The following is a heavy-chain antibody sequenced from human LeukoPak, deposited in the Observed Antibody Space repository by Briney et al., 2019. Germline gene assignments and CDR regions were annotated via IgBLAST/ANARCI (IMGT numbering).Heavy chain of an antibody. J-gene: IGHJ6*03. V-gene: IGHV3-7*01. CDR1: GFTFSSYW. CDR2: IKQDGSEK. D-gene: IGHD3-9*01. CDR3: ARVGSQYFDWLLFPHLQNRWENHYYYYYMDV. Sequence: PGGSLRLSCAASGFTFSSYWMSWVRQAPGKGLEWVANIKQDGSEKYYVDSVKGRFTISRDNAKNSLYLQMNSLRAEDTAVYYCARVGSQYFDWLLFPHLQNRWENHYYYYYMDVWGKGTTVTISS.